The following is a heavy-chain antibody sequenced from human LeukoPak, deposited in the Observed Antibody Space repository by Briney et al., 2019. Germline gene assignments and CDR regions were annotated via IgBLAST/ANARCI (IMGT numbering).Heavy chain of an antibody. CDR3: ARGLTSYYDSSGYW. CDR2: ISGLGTTI. Sequence: PGGSLRLSCAASGFTFSSYEMNWVRQAPGKGLEWVSYISGLGTTIYYADSVKGRFAISRDNAKNSPYLQMNSLRAEDTAVYYCARGLTSYYDSSGYWGGQGTLVTVSS. V-gene: IGHV3-48*03. CDR1: GFTFSSYE. D-gene: IGHD3-22*01. J-gene: IGHJ4*02.